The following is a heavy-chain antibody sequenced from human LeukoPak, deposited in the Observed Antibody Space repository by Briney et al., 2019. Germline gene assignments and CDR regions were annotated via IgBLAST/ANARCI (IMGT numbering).Heavy chain of an antibody. CDR3: ARGRPAAPYYYYMDV. Sequence: ASVKVSCKASGYTFTSYGISWVRQAPGQGLEWMGWISAYNGNTNYAQKLQGRVTMTTDTSTSTAYMELRSLRSEDTAVYYCARGRPAAPYYYYMDVWGKGTTVTVSS. CDR1: GYTFTSYG. V-gene: IGHV1-18*01. CDR2: ISAYNGNT. D-gene: IGHD6-13*01. J-gene: IGHJ6*03.